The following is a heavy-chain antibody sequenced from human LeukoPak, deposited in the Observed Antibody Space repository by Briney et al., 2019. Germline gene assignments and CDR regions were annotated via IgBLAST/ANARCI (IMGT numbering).Heavy chain of an antibody. Sequence: PGGSLRLSCAASGFTFSTYVMSWVRQAPGKGLEWVSAISGSGGSTYYADSVKGRFTISRDNSKNTLYLQMNSLRAEDTAVYYCAKDQHSSSSSAEYFQHWGQGTLVTVSS. CDR2: ISGSGGST. CDR1: GFTFSTYV. V-gene: IGHV3-23*01. J-gene: IGHJ1*01. D-gene: IGHD6-13*01. CDR3: AKDQHSSSSSAEYFQH.